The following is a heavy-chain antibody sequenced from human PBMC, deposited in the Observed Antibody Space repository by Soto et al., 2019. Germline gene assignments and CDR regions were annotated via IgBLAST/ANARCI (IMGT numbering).Heavy chain of an antibody. V-gene: IGHV6-1*01. CDR1: GDSVSSNSAA. D-gene: IGHD2-8*01. J-gene: IGHJ5*02. Sequence: SQTLSLTCAISGDSVSSNSAAWAWIRQSPSRGLEFLGRTYYRSKWFNDYPISVKSRITINPDTSKNQFSLQLNSVTPEDTAVYYCVRLIGNSWLDTWGQGTLVTVSS. CDR2: TYYRSKWFN. CDR3: VRLIGNSWLDT.